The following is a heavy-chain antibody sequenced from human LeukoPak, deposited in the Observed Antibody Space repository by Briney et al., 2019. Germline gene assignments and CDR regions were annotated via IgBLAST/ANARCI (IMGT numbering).Heavy chain of an antibody. CDR2: IIASSGST. CDR3: VKGGYDYVEVAYFDF. CDR1: GFSFNNYA. J-gene: IGHJ4*02. Sequence: GGSLRLSCAASGFSFNNYAMSWVRQAPGKGLEWVSIIIASSGSTFYADSVKGRFTISRDNSKNTLYLQMNSLRVEDTAVYYCVKGGYDYVEVAYFDFWGRGTLVTVSS. V-gene: IGHV3-23*01. D-gene: IGHD5-12*01.